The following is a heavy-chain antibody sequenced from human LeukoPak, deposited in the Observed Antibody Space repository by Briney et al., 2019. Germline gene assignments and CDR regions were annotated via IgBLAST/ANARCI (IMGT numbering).Heavy chain of an antibody. CDR2: INSDGSNT. D-gene: IGHD4-23*01. Sequence: GGSLRLSCAPSGFTLSTFWMHWVRQAPGKGLVWVSRINSDGSNTDYADSVRGRFTISRDNAKNTLYLQMNSLRAEDTAVYYCAGAPTVAQRAYYFDYWGQGSLVTVSS. J-gene: IGHJ4*02. CDR3: AGAPTVAQRAYYFDY. CDR1: GFTLSTFW. V-gene: IGHV3-74*01.